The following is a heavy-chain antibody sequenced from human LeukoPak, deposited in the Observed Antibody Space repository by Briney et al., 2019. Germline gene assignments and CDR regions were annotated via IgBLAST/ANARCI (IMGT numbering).Heavy chain of an antibody. CDR1: GFTFSSYS. CDR3: VRAHYYDSSGYWGFDY. Sequence: GGSLRLSCAASGFTFSSYSMNWVRQAPGKGLEWVSYISDGSSRIYYVDSVKGRFTISRDNAENSLYLQMNSLRGEDTAVYYCVRAHYYDSSGYWGFDYWGQGTLVTVSS. V-gene: IGHV3-48*01. CDR2: ISDGSSRI. D-gene: IGHD3-22*01. J-gene: IGHJ4*02.